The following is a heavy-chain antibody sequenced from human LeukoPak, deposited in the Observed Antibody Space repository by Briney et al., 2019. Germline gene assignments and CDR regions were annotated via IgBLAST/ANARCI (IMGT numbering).Heavy chain of an antibody. CDR3: AKDATSWYGGLDY. D-gene: IGHD6-13*01. CDR1: GFTFDDYA. Sequence: GGSLRLSCAASGFTFDDYAMHWVRQAPGKGLEWVSLISWDGGSTYYADSVKGRFTISRDNSKNSPYLQMNSLRAEDTALYYCAKDATSWYGGLDYWGQGTLVTVSS. V-gene: IGHV3-43D*04. CDR2: ISWDGGST. J-gene: IGHJ4*02.